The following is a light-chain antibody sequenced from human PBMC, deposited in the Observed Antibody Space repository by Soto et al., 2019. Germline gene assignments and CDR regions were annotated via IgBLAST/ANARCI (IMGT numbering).Light chain of an antibody. CDR2: GAF. CDR3: QQYNDWPPYS. J-gene: IGKJ2*01. V-gene: IGKV3D-15*01. CDR1: QSISYN. Sequence: EIVMTQSPDTLSVSPGERAALSCRANQSISYNVAWYQQKPGQAPRLLIYGAFIRASGIPARFSGSGSGTEFTLTISSLQSEDFAVYYCQQYNDWPPYSFGQGTKVDIK.